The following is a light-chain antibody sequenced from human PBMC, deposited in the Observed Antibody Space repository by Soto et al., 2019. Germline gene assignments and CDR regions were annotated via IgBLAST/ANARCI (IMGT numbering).Light chain of an antibody. V-gene: IGKV3-11*01. CDR3: QQRSNWPIT. Sequence: EILLTQSPATLSLSPGERATLSCRASQSVRRYLEWYQQKPGQAPRLLIYDASNRATGIPARFSGSGSGTDFTLTISSLEPEDFEVYYCQQRSNWPITFGQGTRLEIK. J-gene: IGKJ5*01. CDR2: DAS. CDR1: QSVRRY.